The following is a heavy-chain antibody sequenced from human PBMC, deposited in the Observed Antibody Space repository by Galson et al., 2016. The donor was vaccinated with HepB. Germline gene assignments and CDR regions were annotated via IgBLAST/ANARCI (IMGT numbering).Heavy chain of an antibody. CDR3: ARSLSGYGYNWFDS. J-gene: IGHJ5*01. CDR1: GDAITRGSYY. CDR2: IYTTGIT. V-gene: IGHV4-61*02. Sequence: TLSLTCSVSGDAITRGSYYWSWLRQPAGKGLEWIGRIYTTGITNYNASLKSRVTISSDRSKNQFSLKLRAVRVADTAMHYCARSLSGYGYNWFDSWGQGTLVSVS. D-gene: IGHD5-12*01.